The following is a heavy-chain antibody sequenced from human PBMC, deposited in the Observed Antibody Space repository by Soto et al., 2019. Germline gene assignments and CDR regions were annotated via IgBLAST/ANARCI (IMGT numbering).Heavy chain of an antibody. CDR3: ARVGPHTVTTQVAYYYYMDV. V-gene: IGHV3-21*01. J-gene: IGHJ6*03. CDR2: ISSSSSYI. CDR1: GFTFSSYT. D-gene: IGHD4-17*01. Sequence: GGSLRLSCAASGFTFSSYTMNWVRQAPGKGLEWVSSISSSSSYIYYADSVKGRFTISRDNAKNSRYLQMNSLRAEDTAVYYCARVGPHTVTTQVAYYYYMDVWGKGTTVTVSS.